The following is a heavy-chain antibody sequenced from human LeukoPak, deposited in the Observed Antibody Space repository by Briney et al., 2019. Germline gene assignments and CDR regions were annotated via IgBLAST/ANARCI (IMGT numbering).Heavy chain of an antibody. CDR1: RNIFTGYF. CDR2: INPKNGGT. CDR3: AREPPYTGHCDITTCDVSRFDL. J-gene: IGHJ4*02. Sequence: ASVKVSCKASRNIFTGYFIHWVRQAPEQGLEWMGWINPKNGGTNPAEKFQGRVTMTRDTSLSTAFMELTGLTSDDTAVYFCAREPPYTGHCDITTCDVSRFDLWGQGTLVTVSS. V-gene: IGHV1-2*02. D-gene: IGHD2-2*01.